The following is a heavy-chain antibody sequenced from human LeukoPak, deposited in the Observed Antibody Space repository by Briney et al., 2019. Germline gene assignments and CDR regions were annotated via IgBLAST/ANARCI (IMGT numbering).Heavy chain of an antibody. Sequence: SETLSLTCTVSGGSISSYYWSWIRQPPGKGLEWIGYIYYSGSTNYNPSLKSRVTISVDTSKNQFSLKLSSVTAADTAVYYCARVRRYSGSYWFDPWGQGTLVIVSS. V-gene: IGHV4-59*01. J-gene: IGHJ5*02. CDR1: GGSISSYY. CDR2: IYYSGST. D-gene: IGHD1-26*01. CDR3: ARVRRYSGSYWFDP.